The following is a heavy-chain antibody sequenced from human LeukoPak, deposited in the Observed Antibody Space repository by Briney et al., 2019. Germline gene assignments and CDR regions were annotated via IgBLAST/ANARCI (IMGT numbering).Heavy chain of an antibody. D-gene: IGHD3-22*01. CDR3: ARMMIVVVNNWFDP. Sequence: PSETLSLTCTISGGAVSDYYWSWIRQSPGKGLEWIGYIYHTGSTSYSPSLKSRVTISADTSQNQFSLKLSAVTAADKAVYYCARMMIVVVNNWFDPWGQGTLVTVSS. CDR1: GGAVSDYY. V-gene: IGHV4-59*08. CDR2: IYHTGST. J-gene: IGHJ5*02.